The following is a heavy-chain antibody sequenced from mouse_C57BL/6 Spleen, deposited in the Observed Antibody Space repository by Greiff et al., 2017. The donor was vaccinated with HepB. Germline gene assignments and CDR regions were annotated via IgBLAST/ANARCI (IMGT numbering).Heavy chain of an antibody. CDR3: AKWGDDDGFDY. J-gene: IGHJ2*01. D-gene: IGHD2-4*01. Sequence: VQLQQSGPELVKPGASVKISCKASGYAFSSSWMNWVKQRPGKGLEWIGRIYPGDGDTNYNGKFKGKATLTADKSSSTAYMQLSSLTSEDSAVYFCAKWGDDDGFDYWGQGTTLTVSS. CDR2: IYPGDGDT. V-gene: IGHV1-82*01. CDR1: GYAFSSSW.